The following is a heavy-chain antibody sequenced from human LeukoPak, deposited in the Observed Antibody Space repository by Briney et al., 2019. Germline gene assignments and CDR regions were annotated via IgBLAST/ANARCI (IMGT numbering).Heavy chain of an antibody. J-gene: IGHJ4*02. CDR1: GGSISSSSYY. Sequence: SETLSLTCTVSGGSISSSSYYWGWIRQPPGKGLEWIGSIYYSGSTYYNPSLKSRVTISVDTSKNQFSLKLSSVTAADTAVYYCARRTKDDSSGYYLFDYWGQGTLVTVSS. CDR3: ARRTKDDSSGYYLFDY. CDR2: IYYSGST. V-gene: IGHV4-39*01. D-gene: IGHD3-22*01.